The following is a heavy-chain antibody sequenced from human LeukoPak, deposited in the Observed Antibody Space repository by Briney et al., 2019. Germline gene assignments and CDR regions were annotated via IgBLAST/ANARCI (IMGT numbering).Heavy chain of an antibody. CDR2: IKQDGGEK. CDR1: GFTFSSYW. J-gene: IGHJ4*01. Sequence: GGSLRLSCAVSGFTFSSYWMNWVRQAPGKGLEWVASIKQDGGEKSYVDSVRGRFTISRDNAKNSLYLQMTSLRAEDTAVYYCATDGTAAGLYFDLWGQGSLVTVSS. D-gene: IGHD6-13*01. CDR3: ATDGTAAGLYFDL. V-gene: IGHV3-7*01.